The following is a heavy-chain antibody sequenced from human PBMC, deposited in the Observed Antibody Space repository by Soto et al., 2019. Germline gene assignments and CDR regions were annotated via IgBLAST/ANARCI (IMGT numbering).Heavy chain of an antibody. CDR3: ASLYYGSGSYYSGFDY. D-gene: IGHD3-10*01. Sequence: SETLSLTCTVSGGSISSGDYYWSWIRQPPGKGLEWIGYIYYSGSTYYNPYLQSRVTIAVDTSKNQFSLKLSSVTAADTAVYYGASLYYGSGSYYSGFDYWGQGTLVTVSS. J-gene: IGHJ4*02. CDR2: IYYSGST. CDR1: GGSISSGDYY. V-gene: IGHV4-30-4*01.